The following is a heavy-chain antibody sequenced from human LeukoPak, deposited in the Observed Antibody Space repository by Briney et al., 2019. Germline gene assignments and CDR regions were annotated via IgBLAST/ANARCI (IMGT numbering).Heavy chain of an antibody. CDR2: INSDGSST. J-gene: IGHJ4*02. CDR3: ARLRQQLVPAREDY. V-gene: IGHV3-74*01. CDR1: GFTFSDYY. D-gene: IGHD6-13*01. Sequence: GGSLRLSCAASGFTFSDYYMSWIRQAPGKGLVWVSRINSDGSSTSYADSVKGRFTISRDNAKNTLYLQMSSLRAEDTAVYYCARLRQQLVPAREDYWGQGTLVTVSS.